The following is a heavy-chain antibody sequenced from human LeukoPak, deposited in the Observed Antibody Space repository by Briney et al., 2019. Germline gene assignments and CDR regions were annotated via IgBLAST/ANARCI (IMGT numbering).Heavy chain of an antibody. J-gene: IGHJ3*02. CDR3: ARLVDNDSSGYPDTFDM. CDR2: IYFGGRT. Sequence: SETLSLTCTVSGVSISSHYWSWIRQPPGKGLEWIGYIYFGGRTQYNPSLRSRATISVDTSENNFSLKLTSMTAADTAVYYCARLVDNDSSGYPDTFDMWGRGTVVTVSS. V-gene: IGHV4-59*11. D-gene: IGHD3-22*01. CDR1: GVSISSHY.